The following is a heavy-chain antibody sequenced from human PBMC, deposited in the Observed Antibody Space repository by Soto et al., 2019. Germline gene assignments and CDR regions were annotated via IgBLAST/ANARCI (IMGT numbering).Heavy chain of an antibody. D-gene: IGHD6-13*01. CDR3: AKPLGSSWYRDYYYYGMDV. V-gene: IGHV3-30*18. CDR2: ISYDGSNK. J-gene: IGHJ6*02. CDR1: GFTFSSYG. Sequence: PGGSLRLSCAASGFTFSSYGMHWVRQAPGKGLEWVAVISYDGSNKYYADSVKGRFTISRDNSKNTLYLQMNSLRAEDTAVYYCAKPLGSSWYRDYYYYGMDVWGQGTTVTVPS.